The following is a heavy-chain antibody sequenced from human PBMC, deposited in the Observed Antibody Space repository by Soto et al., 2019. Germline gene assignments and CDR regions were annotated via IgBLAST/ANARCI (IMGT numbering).Heavy chain of an antibody. CDR2: IYFRGTT. CDR3: ARMNYYDTSGHPFDY. D-gene: IGHD3-22*01. J-gene: IGHJ4*02. Sequence: SETLSLTCTVSGGSISSYYWSWIRQPPGKGLEWIGYIYFRGTTNYNPSLKSRVTMSADTSKNQFSLKLNSVTAADTAVYYCARMNYYDTSGHPFDYWGQGMMVTVSS. V-gene: IGHV4-59*01. CDR1: GGSISSYY.